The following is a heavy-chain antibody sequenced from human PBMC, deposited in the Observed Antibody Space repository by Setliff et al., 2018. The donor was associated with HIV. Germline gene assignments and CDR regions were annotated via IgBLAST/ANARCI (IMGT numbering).Heavy chain of an antibody. V-gene: IGHV1-24*01. CDR3: ATHGPYSSSWPYYYYMDV. D-gene: IGHD6-13*01. Sequence: ASVKVSCKPSGGTFSSFALSWVRQAPGKGLEWMGGFDPEVGETIYAQKFQGRVTMTEDPSTDTAYMELSSLRSEDTAVYYCATHGPYSSSWPYYYYMDVWGKGTTVTVSS. CDR1: GGTFSSFA. CDR2: FDPEVGET. J-gene: IGHJ6*03.